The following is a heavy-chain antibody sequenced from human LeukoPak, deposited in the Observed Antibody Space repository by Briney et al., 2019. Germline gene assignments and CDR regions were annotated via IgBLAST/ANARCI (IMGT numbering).Heavy chain of an antibody. CDR3: AGDQMTTVVRSDY. D-gene: IGHD4-23*01. Sequence: KSSETLSLTCTVSGGSISSSSYYWGWIRQPPGKGLEWIGEINHSGSTNYNPSLKSRVTISVDTSKNQFSLKLSSVTAADTAVYYCAGDQMTTVVRSDYWGQGTLVTVSS. CDR2: INHSGST. CDR1: GGSISSSSYY. V-gene: IGHV4-39*07. J-gene: IGHJ4*02.